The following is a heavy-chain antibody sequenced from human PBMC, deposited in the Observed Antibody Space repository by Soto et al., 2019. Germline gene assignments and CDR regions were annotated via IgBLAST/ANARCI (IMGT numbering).Heavy chain of an antibody. J-gene: IGHJ4*02. D-gene: IGHD1-1*01. Sequence: QVQLVESGGGVVQPGRSLRLSCAASGFMFSNNGMHWVRQAPGKGLEWVAVIWSDGNNRYYADSVKGRFTISRDNSKNTVYLQMNILRAEDTAVYYCVRGDNWNDESSDYWGQGTLVTVSS. CDR3: VRGDNWNDESSDY. CDR1: GFMFSNNG. V-gene: IGHV3-33*01. CDR2: IWSDGNNR.